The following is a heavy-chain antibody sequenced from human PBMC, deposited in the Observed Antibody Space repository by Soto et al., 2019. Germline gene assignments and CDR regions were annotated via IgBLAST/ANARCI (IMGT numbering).Heavy chain of an antibody. CDR3: ARETPQRRRYFDY. J-gene: IGHJ4*02. D-gene: IGHD6-25*01. Sequence: EVQLVESGGGLVQPGGSLRLSCAASGFTVSSNYMSWVRQAPGKGLEWVSVIYSGGSTYYADSVKGRFTISRHNSKNTLYLQMNSLRAEDTAVYYCARETPQRRRYFDYWGQGTLVTVSS. V-gene: IGHV3-53*04. CDR1: GFTVSSNY. CDR2: IYSGGST.